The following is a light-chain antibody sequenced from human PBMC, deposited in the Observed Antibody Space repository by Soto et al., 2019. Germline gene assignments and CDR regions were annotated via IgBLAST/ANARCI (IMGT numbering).Light chain of an antibody. CDR3: CSYAGSSLYV. CDR1: SSDVGSYNL. V-gene: IGLV2-23*01. Sequence: QSVLTQPASVSGSPGQSITISCTGTSSDVGSYNLVSWYQQHPGKAPKLMIYEGSKRPSGVSNRFSGSKSGNTASLTISGLQAEDEADYYCCSYAGSSLYVFGPGTKLTVL. J-gene: IGLJ1*01. CDR2: EGS.